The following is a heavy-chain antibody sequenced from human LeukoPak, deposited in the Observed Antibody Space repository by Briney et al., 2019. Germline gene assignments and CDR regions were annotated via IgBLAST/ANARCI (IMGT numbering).Heavy chain of an antibody. D-gene: IGHD3-10*01. J-gene: IGHJ3*02. CDR2: ISGSGGST. Sequence: GGSLRLSCAASGFSFSSYAMSWVRQAPGKGLEWVSAISGSGGSTYYADSVKGRFTISGDNSKNTLYLQMNSLRAEDTAVYYCAKDLKRGNGAFDIWGQGTMVTVSS. CDR1: GFSFSSYA. CDR3: AKDLKRGNGAFDI. V-gene: IGHV3-23*01.